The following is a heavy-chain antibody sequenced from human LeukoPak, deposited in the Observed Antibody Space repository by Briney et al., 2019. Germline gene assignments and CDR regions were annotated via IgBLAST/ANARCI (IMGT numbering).Heavy chain of an antibody. V-gene: IGHV3-74*01. Sequence: GGSLRLSCAASGFTFSTYWMHWLRQSPGKGLVWVSRISSDGSITGYADSVKGRFTISRDNAKNTLYLQMNSLRAEDTAVYYCARPSRGGSSWLYDAFDIWGQGTMVTVSS. J-gene: IGHJ3*02. CDR1: GFTFSTYW. D-gene: IGHD6-13*01. CDR3: ARPSRGGSSWLYDAFDI. CDR2: ISSDGSIT.